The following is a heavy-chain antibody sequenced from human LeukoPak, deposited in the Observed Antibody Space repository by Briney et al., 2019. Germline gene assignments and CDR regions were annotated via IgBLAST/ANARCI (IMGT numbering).Heavy chain of an antibody. CDR3: ARDGGLELPLGWFDP. CDR2: IYHSGNT. J-gene: IGHJ5*02. CDR1: GYSISSGYF. Sequence: SETLSLTCTVSGYSISSGYFWGWIRQPPGKGLEWIGSIYHSGNTYYNPSLKSRATISVDTSKNQFSLKLSSVTAAETAVYYCARDGGLELPLGWFDPWGQGTLVIVSS. V-gene: IGHV4-38-2*02. D-gene: IGHD1-7*01.